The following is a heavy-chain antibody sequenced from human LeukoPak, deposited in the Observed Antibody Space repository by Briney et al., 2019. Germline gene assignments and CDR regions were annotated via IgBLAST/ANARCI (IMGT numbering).Heavy chain of an antibody. V-gene: IGHV3-23*01. D-gene: IGHD2-21*01. CDR1: GFTLSTYA. J-gene: IGHJ4*02. Sequence: GGSLRLSCAASGFTLSTYAMSWVRQTPGKGLEWVAATSSSDAGTYHADSVRGRFTISRDNSKYTLYLQMNSLRAEDAAVYFCAKAPVTSCRGAYCYPFDSWGQGTLVTVSS. CDR3: AKAPVTSCRGAYCYPFDS. CDR2: TSSSDAGT.